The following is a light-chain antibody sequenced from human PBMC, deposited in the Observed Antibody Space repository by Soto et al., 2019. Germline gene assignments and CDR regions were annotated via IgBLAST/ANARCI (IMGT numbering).Light chain of an antibody. CDR1: HSIGSF. J-gene: IGKJ1*01. V-gene: IGKV1-5*01. CDR3: QQCYMGWT. Sequence: PSTLSASVGDRVTITCRASHSIGSFMAWYQHQPGKAPKLLIYDSSTLESGVPSRFSGTGSGTEFTFSITSLQPDDFGTYYCQQCYMGWTFGQGTKV. CDR2: DSS.